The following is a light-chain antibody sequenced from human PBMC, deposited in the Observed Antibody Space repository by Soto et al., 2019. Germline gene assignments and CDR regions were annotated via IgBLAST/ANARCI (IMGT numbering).Light chain of an antibody. V-gene: IGLV1-44*01. Sequence: QSVLTQPPSASGTPGQRVTFSCSGSSSNIGSATVNWYQQLPGTAPKLLIFNNNQRPSGVPDRFSGSKSGTSASRAISGLQSEDEADYYCAAWDDSFNGLYVFGTGTKLTVL. J-gene: IGLJ1*01. CDR3: AAWDDSFNGLYV. CDR2: NNN. CDR1: SSNIGSAT.